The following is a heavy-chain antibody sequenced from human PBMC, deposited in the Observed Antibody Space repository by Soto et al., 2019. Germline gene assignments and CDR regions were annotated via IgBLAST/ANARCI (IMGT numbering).Heavy chain of an antibody. Sequence: PGGSLRLSCAASGFTFSSYAMSWVRQAPGKGLEWVSAISGSGGSTYYADSVKGRFTISRDNSKNTLYLQMNSLRAEDTAVYYCAKDGSSWPGYYMDVWGKGTTVTVSS. J-gene: IGHJ6*03. V-gene: IGHV3-23*01. CDR2: ISGSGGST. D-gene: IGHD6-13*01. CDR3: AKDGSSWPGYYMDV. CDR1: GFTFSSYA.